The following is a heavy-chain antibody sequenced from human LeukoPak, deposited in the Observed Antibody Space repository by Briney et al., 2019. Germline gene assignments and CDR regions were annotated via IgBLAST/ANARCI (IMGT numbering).Heavy chain of an antibody. J-gene: IGHJ4*02. Sequence: GGSLRLSCAASGFTFSSYAMHWVRQAPGKGLEYVSAISSNGGSTYYANSVKGRFTISRDNSKNTLYLQMGSLRAGDMAVYYCARAWGNYDFWSGYYFDYWGQGTLVTVSS. CDR2: ISSNGGST. D-gene: IGHD3-3*01. CDR1: GFTFSSYA. CDR3: ARAWGNYDFWSGYYFDY. V-gene: IGHV3-64*01.